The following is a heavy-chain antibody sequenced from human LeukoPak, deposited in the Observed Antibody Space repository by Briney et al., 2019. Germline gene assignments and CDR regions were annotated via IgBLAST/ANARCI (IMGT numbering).Heavy chain of an antibody. CDR3: ARDSRPYYYDSSGSMVLDY. Sequence: ASVKVSCKASGYTFTGYCMHRVRQAPGQGLEWMGRINPNSGGTNYAQKFQGRVTMTRDTSISTAYMELSRLRSDDTAVYYCARDSRPYYYDSSGSMVLDYWGQGTLVTVSS. D-gene: IGHD3-22*01. J-gene: IGHJ4*02. CDR2: INPNSGGT. CDR1: GYTFTGYC. V-gene: IGHV1-2*06.